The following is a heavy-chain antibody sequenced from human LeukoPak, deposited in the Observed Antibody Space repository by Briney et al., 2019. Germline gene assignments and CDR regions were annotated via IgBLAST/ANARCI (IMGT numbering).Heavy chain of an antibody. J-gene: IGHJ4*02. CDR2: MSPNSGYI. D-gene: IGHD2-8*01. CDR1: GYTFTGYY. V-gene: IGHV1-8*02. CDR3: ATSRYCTNGVCPFDY. Sequence: ASVKVSCKASGYTFTGYYMHWVRQAPGQGLEWMGWMSPNSGYIGYAQKLKGRVTMATNTSISTAYMELSSLRSEDTAVYYCATSRYCTNGVCPFDYWGQGTLVTVSS.